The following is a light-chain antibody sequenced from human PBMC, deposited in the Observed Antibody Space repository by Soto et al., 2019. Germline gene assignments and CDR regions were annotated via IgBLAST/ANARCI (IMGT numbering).Light chain of an antibody. CDR1: QSINSW. CDR3: QQYNSYPWT. CDR2: DAS. V-gene: IGKV1-5*01. Sequence: DIQMTQSPSTLSASVGDRVTITCRANQSINSWLAWYQQKPGRAPKLLILDASSLESGVPSRFSGSGSGTEFTLPISSLQPDDFATHYCQQYNSYPWTFGQGTKVEI. J-gene: IGKJ1*01.